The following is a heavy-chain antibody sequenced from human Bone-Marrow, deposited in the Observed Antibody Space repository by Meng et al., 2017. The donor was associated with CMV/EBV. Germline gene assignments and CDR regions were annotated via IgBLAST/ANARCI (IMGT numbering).Heavy chain of an antibody. Sequence: SGPTLVKPTQTLTLTCTFSGFSLNTSGVGVGWIRQPPGKALEWLALIYWNDDKRYSPSLKSRLTITKDTSKNHVVLTMTNMDPVDTATYYCAHYSTIILWFGEEYYFDYWGQGTLVTVSS. D-gene: IGHD3-10*01. J-gene: IGHJ4*02. CDR2: IYWNDDK. V-gene: IGHV2-5*01. CDR1: GFSLNTSGVG. CDR3: AHYSTIILWFGEEYYFDY.